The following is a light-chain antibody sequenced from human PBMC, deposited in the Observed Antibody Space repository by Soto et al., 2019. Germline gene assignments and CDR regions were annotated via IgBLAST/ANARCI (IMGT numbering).Light chain of an antibody. CDR1: SSDVGNYNL. CDR2: EDN. J-gene: IGLJ1*01. V-gene: IGLV2-23*01. Sequence: QSALTQPASASGSPGQSITISCTGTSSDVGNYNLVSWYQQHPDKAPKLMIYEDNKRPSGVSNRFSGSKSGNTASLTISGLQAEDEADYYCCSYAGSSTYAFGTGTKLTVL. CDR3: CSYAGSSTYA.